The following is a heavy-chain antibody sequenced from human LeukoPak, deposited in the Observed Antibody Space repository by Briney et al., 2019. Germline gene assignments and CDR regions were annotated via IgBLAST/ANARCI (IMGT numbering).Heavy chain of an antibody. V-gene: IGHV4-30-2*01. Sequence: SETLSLTCAVSGGSISSGGYSWSWIRQPPGKGLEWIGYIYHSGSTYYNPSLKSRVTISVDRSKNQFSLKLSSVTAADTAVYYCARTYGDPAPGYYYYGMDVWGQGTTVTVSS. CDR3: ARTYGDPAPGYYYYGMDV. CDR1: GGSISSGGYS. J-gene: IGHJ6*02. CDR2: IYHSGST. D-gene: IGHD4-17*01.